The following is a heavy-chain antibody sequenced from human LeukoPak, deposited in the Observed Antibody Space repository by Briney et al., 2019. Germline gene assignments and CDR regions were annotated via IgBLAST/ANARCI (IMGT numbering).Heavy chain of an antibody. J-gene: IGHJ4*02. D-gene: IGHD6-19*01. CDR3: ASEIAVAGRSGFDH. Sequence: GGSLRLSCAASGFTLSSYWMHWVRQAPGKGLVWVSRINCDGSSTAYADSVKGRFTISRDNAKNTVYLQMKSLRVEDTAVYYCASEIAVAGRSGFDHWGQGILVIVSS. V-gene: IGHV3-74*01. CDR1: GFTLSSYW. CDR2: INCDGSST.